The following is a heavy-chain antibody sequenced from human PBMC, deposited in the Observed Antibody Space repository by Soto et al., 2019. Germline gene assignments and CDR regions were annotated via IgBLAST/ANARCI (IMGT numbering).Heavy chain of an antibody. Sequence: SETLSLTCTVSGGSISSGGYYWSWIRQHPGKGLEWIGYIYYSGRTYYNPSLHSRVSIAVDTTENQFSLKLTSVTAADTSVYYCARGAFSSSSSRRDPWRRRTPVTV. CDR2: IYYSGRT. J-gene: IGHJ5*02. CDR3: ARGAFSSSSSRRDP. V-gene: IGHV4-31*03. CDR1: GGSISSGGYY. D-gene: IGHD6-6*01.